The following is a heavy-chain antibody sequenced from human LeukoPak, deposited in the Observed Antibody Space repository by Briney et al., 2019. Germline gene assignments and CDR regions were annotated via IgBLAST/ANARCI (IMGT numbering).Heavy chain of an antibody. J-gene: IGHJ5*02. D-gene: IGHD2-15*01. V-gene: IGHV1-69*04. Sequence: SVMVSCKASGGTFSSYAISWVRQAPGQGLEWMGRIIPILGIANYAQKFQGRVTITADKSTSTAYMELSSLRSEDTAVYYCARFLGYGPWGQGTLVTVSS. CDR2: IIPILGIA. CDR1: GGTFSSYA. CDR3: ARFLGYGP.